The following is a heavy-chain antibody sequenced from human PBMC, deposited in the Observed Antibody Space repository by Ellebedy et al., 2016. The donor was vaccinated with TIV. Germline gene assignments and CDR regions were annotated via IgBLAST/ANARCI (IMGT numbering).Heavy chain of an antibody. CDR1: GGTFRSYV. Sequence: SVKVSXXASGGTFRSYVFSWVPQAPGQGLEWMGRIIPILGTPNYAQKFQGRVTIIADTSTSTVYMELSSLRFDDTANYYCARVDQWQGFDPWGQGTLVTVSS. J-gene: IGHJ5*02. D-gene: IGHD6-19*01. CDR3: ARVDQWQGFDP. CDR2: IIPILGTP. V-gene: IGHV1-69*04.